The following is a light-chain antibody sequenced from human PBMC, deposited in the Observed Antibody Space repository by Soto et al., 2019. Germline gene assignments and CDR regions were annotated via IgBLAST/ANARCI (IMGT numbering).Light chain of an antibody. V-gene: IGKV3-11*01. J-gene: IGKJ4*01. Sequence: EIVLTQSPATLSLSPGERATLSCRASQSVSSYLAWYQQKPGQAPRLLIYDASNMATGIPARFSGSGSGTDFTLTISSLEPEDFAVYYCHQRSNSPLTFGGGTKVEIK. CDR2: DAS. CDR1: QSVSSY. CDR3: HQRSNSPLT.